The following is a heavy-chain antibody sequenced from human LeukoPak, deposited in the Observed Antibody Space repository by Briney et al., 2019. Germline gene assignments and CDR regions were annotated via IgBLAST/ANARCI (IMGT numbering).Heavy chain of an antibody. V-gene: IGHV1-18*01. Sequence: GSSVKVSCKASGYTFTSYGISWVRQAPGQGLEWMGWISAYNGNTNYAQKLQGRVTMTTDTSTSTAYMELRSLRSDDTAVYYCARAYYDFWSGYSVDYWGQGTLVTVSS. J-gene: IGHJ4*02. CDR2: ISAYNGNT. CDR3: ARAYYDFWSGYSVDY. CDR1: GYTFTSYG. D-gene: IGHD3-3*01.